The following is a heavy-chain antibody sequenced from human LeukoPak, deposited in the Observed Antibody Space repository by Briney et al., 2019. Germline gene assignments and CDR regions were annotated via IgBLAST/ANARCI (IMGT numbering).Heavy chain of an antibody. CDR1: GFKFDDYG. V-gene: IGHV3-20*04. J-gene: IGHJ4*02. Sequence: GGSLRLSCTASGFKFDDYGMTWVRQAPGKGLEWVSDINWNGDSRGYAHSVRGRFTIYRDNSKNSLYLQMNSLRVEDTALYYCARAQTYGDSRLLLDYWGQGTLVTVSS. CDR2: INWNGDSR. CDR3: ARAQTYGDSRLLLDY. D-gene: IGHD2-21*02.